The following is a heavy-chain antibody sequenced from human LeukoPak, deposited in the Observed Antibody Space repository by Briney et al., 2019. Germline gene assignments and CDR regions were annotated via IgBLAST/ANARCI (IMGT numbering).Heavy chain of an antibody. CDR2: ISDSGGRT. CDR1: GITLSNYG. Sequence: GGSMRLSCAVSGITLSNYGMSWVRQAPGKGLEWVAGISDSGGRTKYADSVKGRFTISRDNSKNTLYLQMNSLRAEDTAVYFCAKRGVVIRVILVGFHKEAYYFDSWGQGALVTVSS. J-gene: IGHJ4*02. D-gene: IGHD3-22*01. CDR3: AKRGVVIRVILVGFHKEAYYFDS. V-gene: IGHV3-23*01.